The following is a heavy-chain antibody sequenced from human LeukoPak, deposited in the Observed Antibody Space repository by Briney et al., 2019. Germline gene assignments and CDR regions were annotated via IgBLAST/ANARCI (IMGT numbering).Heavy chain of an antibody. CDR2: IVVGTGNT. V-gene: IGHV1-58*01. J-gene: IGHJ4*02. Sequence: RASVKVSCKASGFTFTSSAVQWVRQARGQRLEWIGWIVVGTGNTKHAQKFQERVTITRDMSTSTAYMELSSLRSEDTAVYYCARDGMAYARRFDYWGQGTLVTVSS. D-gene: IGHD2-2*01. CDR3: ARDGMAYARRFDY. CDR1: GFTFTSSA.